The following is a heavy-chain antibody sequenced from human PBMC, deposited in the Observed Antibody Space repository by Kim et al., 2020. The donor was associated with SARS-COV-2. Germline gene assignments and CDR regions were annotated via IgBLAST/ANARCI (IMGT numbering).Heavy chain of an antibody. CDR1: GFTFSSYW. CDR3: ARGLRYFDWLGGRRQYDY. V-gene: IGHV3-7*03. D-gene: IGHD3-9*01. Sequence: GGSLRLSCAASGFTFSSYWMSWVRQAPGKGLEWVANIKQDGSEKYYVDSVKGRFTISRDNAKNSLYLQMNSLRAEDTAVYYCARGLRYFDWLGGRRQYDYWGQGTLVTVSS. CDR2: IKQDGSEK. J-gene: IGHJ4*02.